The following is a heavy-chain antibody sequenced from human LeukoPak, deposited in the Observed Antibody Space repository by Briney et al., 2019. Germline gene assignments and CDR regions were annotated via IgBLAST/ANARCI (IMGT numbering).Heavy chain of an antibody. CDR3: AKSLLTTASGTGRAFDL. V-gene: IGHV3-23*01. CDR1: RFSFIAYP. D-gene: IGHD1-26*01. Sequence: GGSLRLSCAASRFSFIAYPMGWVRRAPGGGLEWVSGISAVGDLTFHADPVKGRFTISKDNSKNTLYLQMNSLRADDTAEYYCAKSLLTTASGTGRAFDLWGQGTMVTVSS. J-gene: IGHJ3*01. CDR2: ISAVGDLT.